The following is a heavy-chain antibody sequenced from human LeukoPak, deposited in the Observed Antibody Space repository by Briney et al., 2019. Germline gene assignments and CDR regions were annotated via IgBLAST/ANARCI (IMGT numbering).Heavy chain of an antibody. D-gene: IGHD2-21*01. J-gene: IGHJ4*02. CDR3: ARGGIPDY. CDR2: FHTSATP. CDR1: GGSISRGSYF. V-gene: IGHV4-61*02. Sequence: SQTLSLTCTVSGGSISRGSYFWSWIRQPAGKGLEWIGRFHTSATPNYNPSLKSRVTISVDTSRNQFSLKLSSVTAADTAVYYCARGGIPDYWGQGILVTVSS.